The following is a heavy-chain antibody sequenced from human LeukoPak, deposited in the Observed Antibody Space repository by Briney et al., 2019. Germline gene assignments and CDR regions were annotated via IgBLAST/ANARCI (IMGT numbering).Heavy chain of an antibody. V-gene: IGHV1-24*01. CDR3: ATARGYYYDSSGYSHDAFDT. CDR1: GYTLTELS. D-gene: IGHD3-22*01. J-gene: IGHJ3*02. CDR2: FDPEDGET. Sequence: ASVKVSCKVSGYTLTELSMHWVRQAPGKGLEWMGGFDPEDGETIYAQKFQGRVTMTEDTSTDTAYMELSSLRSEDTAVYYCATARGYYYDSSGYSHDAFDTWGQGTMVTVSS.